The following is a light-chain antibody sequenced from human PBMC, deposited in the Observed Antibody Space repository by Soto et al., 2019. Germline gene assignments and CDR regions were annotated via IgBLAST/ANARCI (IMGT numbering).Light chain of an antibody. V-gene: IGKV1-39*01. CDR2: AAS. CDR1: QSISSY. J-gene: IGKJ1*01. Sequence: DVQMTQSPSSLSASVGDRVTITCRASQSISSYLNWYQQKPGKAPKLLIYAASSLQSGVPSRFSGSGSGTDFTLTISSLQPEDTATYYCQQTYSIRTFGQVAMADIK. CDR3: QQTYSIRT.